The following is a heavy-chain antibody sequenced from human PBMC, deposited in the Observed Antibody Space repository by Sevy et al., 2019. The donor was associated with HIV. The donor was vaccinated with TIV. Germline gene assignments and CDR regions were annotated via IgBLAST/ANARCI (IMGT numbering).Heavy chain of an antibody. D-gene: IGHD3-16*01. CDR1: GGSISSYY. CDR2: IYYSGST. CDR3: ARLGGRGRLAQYYYYGMDV. V-gene: IGHV4-59*13. J-gene: IGHJ6*02. Sequence: SETLSLTCTVSGGSISSYYWSWIRQPPGKGLEWIGYIYYSGSTNNNPSLKSRVTISVDTSKNQFSLKLSSVTAADTAVYYCARLGGRGRLAQYYYYGMDVWGQGTTVTVSS.